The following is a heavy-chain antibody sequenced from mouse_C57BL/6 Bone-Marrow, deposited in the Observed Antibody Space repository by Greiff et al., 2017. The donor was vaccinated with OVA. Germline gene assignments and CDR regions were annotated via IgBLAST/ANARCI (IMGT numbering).Heavy chain of an antibody. V-gene: IGHV1-39*01. J-gene: IGHJ4*01. CDR1: GYSFTDYN. CDR2: INPNYGTT. Sequence: VQLQHSGPELVKPGASVKISCKASGYSFTDYNMNWVKQSNGKSLEWIGVINPNYGTTSYNQKFKGKATLTVDQSSSTAYMQLNSLTSEDSAVYDCAREGDYGSKDYYAMDYWGKGASVTVSS. CDR3: AREGDYGSKDYYAMDY. D-gene: IGHD1-1*01.